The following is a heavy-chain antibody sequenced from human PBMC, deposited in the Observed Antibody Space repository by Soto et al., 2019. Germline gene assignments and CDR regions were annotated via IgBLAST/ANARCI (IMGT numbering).Heavy chain of an antibody. CDR2: IYTSGST. J-gene: IGHJ4*02. CDR1: GGSISSYY. V-gene: IGHV4-4*07. D-gene: IGHD3-22*01. CDR3: ARASPPYYYDSSGYYYDGGTFDY. Sequence: QVQLQESGPGLVKPSETLSLTCTVSGGSISSYYWSWIRQPAGKGLEWIGRIYTSGSTNYNPSLKSRGTMSVGTSKNQFSLKLSSVTAADTAVYYCARASPPYYYDSSGYYYDGGTFDYWGQGTLVTVSS.